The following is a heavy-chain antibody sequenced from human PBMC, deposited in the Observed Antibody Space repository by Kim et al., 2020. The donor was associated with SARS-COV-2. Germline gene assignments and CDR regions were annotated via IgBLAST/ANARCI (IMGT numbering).Heavy chain of an antibody. V-gene: IGHV3-53*01. CDR3: ARIEVGALDY. CDR2: ST. D-gene: IGHD1-26*01. Sequence: STYYADSVKGRFTISRDTSKNTLYLQMNSLRAEDTAVYYCARIEVGALDYWGKGTLVTVSA. J-gene: IGHJ4*02.